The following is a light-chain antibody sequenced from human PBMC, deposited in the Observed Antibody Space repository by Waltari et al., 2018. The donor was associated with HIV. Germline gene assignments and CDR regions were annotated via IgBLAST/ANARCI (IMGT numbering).Light chain of an antibody. Sequence: QSALTQPPSASGSLGQSVTISCTASSRDIGAYDFVPWFHHHPHSAPKLLLYEVTRRPSTVSDRFSGSRSGNTAFLTVAGLQPDDEATYFCSSYGDSLKVLFGGGTNVTVL. J-gene: IGLJ2*01. CDR3: SSYGDSLKVL. CDR2: EVT. CDR1: SRDIGAYDF. V-gene: IGLV2-8*01.